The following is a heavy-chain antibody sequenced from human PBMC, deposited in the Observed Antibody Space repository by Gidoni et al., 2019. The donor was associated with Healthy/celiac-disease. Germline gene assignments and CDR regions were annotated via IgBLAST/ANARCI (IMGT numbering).Heavy chain of an antibody. D-gene: IGHD2-21*02. V-gene: IGHV1-58*01. J-gene: IGHJ4*02. Sequence: QMQLVQSGPEVKKPGTSVKVSCKASGFTFTSSAVQWVRQARGQRLEWIGWIVVGSGNTNYAQKFQERVTITRDMSTSTAYMELSSLRSEDTAVYYCAAVPPDCGDCYSRGGYYFDYWGQGTLVTVSS. CDR1: GFTFTSSA. CDR3: AAVPPDCGDCYSRGGYYFDY. CDR2: IVVGSGNT.